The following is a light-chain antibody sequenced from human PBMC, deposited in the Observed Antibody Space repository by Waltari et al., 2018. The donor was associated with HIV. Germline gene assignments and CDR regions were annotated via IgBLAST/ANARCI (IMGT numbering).Light chain of an antibody. CDR2: EVS. V-gene: IGLV2-23*02. CDR3: CSYAGSTTWV. J-gene: IGLJ3*02. Sequence: QSALTQPASVSGSPGPSITISCTGTSSDVGNYNLFSWYQQRPGEAPKLMIYEVSQRPSGLSNRFSGSKSGNTASLTISGLQAEDEADYYCCSYAGSTTWVFGGGTKLTVL. CDR1: SSDVGNYNL.